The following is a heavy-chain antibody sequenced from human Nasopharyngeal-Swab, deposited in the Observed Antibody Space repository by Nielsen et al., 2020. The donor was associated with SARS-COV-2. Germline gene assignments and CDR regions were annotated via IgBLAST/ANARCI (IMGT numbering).Heavy chain of an antibody. D-gene: IGHD2-2*01. V-gene: IGHV4-61*01. Sequence: SETLSLTCTVSDYSVSSRSYYWTWIRQPPGKGLEWIGYIYYSGSPNYNFSLKSRVTISLDTSENQFSLKLSSVTAADTAVYYCARDRVVVVPAAGEQIYYYYGLDVWGQGTTVTVSS. CDR1: DYSVSSRSYY. CDR3: ARDRVVVVPAAGEQIYYYYGLDV. CDR2: IYYSGSP. J-gene: IGHJ6*02.